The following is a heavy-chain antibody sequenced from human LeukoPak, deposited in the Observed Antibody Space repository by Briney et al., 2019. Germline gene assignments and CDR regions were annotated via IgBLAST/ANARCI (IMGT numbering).Heavy chain of an antibody. CDR1: GYTLTSYD. Sequence: ASVKVSCKASGYTLTSYDINWVRQATGQGLEWMGWMNPNSGNTGYAQKFQGRVTMTRNTSISTAYMELSSLRSEDTAVYYCARGLIETQGLVIKSVLLWFGELSPWGQGTLVTVSS. J-gene: IGHJ5*02. CDR3: ARGLIETQGLVIKSVLLWFGELSP. CDR2: MNPNSGNT. D-gene: IGHD3-10*01. V-gene: IGHV1-8*01.